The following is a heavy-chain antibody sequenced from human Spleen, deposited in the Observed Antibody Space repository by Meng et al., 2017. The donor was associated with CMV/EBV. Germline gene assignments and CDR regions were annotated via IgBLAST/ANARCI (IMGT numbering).Heavy chain of an antibody. J-gene: IGHJ4*02. D-gene: IGHD1-26*01. V-gene: IGHV3-23*01. Sequence: GESLKISCAASGFTFSTYAMYWVRQAPGKGLEWVSGISSSGGSTYYADSVKGRFTISRDNSKNTLYLQMNSLRAEDTAVYYCANSHGGSYGGFDYWGQGTLVTVSS. CDR1: GFTFSTYA. CDR2: ISSSGGST. CDR3: ANSHGGSYGGFDY.